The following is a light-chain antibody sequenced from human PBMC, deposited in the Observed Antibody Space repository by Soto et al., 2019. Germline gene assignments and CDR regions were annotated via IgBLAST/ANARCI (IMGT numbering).Light chain of an antibody. V-gene: IGKV3-15*01. J-gene: IGKJ1*01. CDR1: QSVSSN. CDR3: QQNNNWPQT. CDR2: GAS. Sequence: EIVMTHSPATLSVSPGERATLSCRASQSVSSNLAWYQQKPGQAPRLIIYGASTRANGIPARFSGSGSGRGLAVTISSLQSEDFGVYYCQQNNNWPQTVGHGTKVDIK.